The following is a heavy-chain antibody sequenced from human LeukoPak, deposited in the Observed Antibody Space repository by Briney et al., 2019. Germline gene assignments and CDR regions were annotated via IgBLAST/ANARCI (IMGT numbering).Heavy chain of an antibody. D-gene: IGHD3-10*01. CDR3: ARFMVRGVISWFDP. CDR2: IKQDGSEK. J-gene: IGHJ5*02. Sequence: GGSLRLFCAASGFTFSSYWMSWVRQAPGKGLEWVANIKQDGSEKYYVDSVKGRFTISRDNAKNSLYLQMNSLRAEDTAVYYCARFMVRGVISWFDPWGQGTLVTVSS. V-gene: IGHV3-7*01. CDR1: GFTFSSYW.